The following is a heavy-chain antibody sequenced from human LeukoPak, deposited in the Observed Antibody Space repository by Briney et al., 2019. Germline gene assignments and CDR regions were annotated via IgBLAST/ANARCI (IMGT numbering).Heavy chain of an antibody. Sequence: GGSLRLSCAASGFTFSSYAMSWVRQAPGKGLEWVSAISGSGGSTYYADSVKGRFTVSRDNSKNTLYLQMNSLTTDDTAVYYCARVARTGIGELLRPLDKWAQGTLVSVSS. CDR2: ISGSGGST. CDR1: GFTFSSYA. V-gene: IGHV3-23*01. CDR3: ARVARTGIGELLRPLDK. J-gene: IGHJ4*02. D-gene: IGHD3-10*01.